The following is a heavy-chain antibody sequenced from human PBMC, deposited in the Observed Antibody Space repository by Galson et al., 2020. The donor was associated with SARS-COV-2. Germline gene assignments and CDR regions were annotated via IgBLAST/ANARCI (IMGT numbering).Heavy chain of an antibody. J-gene: IGHJ4*02. V-gene: IGHV3-23*03. CDR3: ARLAPPAVNYGGKLQSLYYFDY. Sequence: GGSLRLSCAASGFTFSSYAMSWVRQAPGKGLQWVSVIFSGGGTYYADSVKGRFTISRDNSKNTLYLQMNGLRAEDTAVYYCARLAPPAVNYGGKLQSLYYFDYWGQGTLVTVSS. CDR1: GFTFSSYA. CDR2: IFSGGGT. D-gene: IGHD4-17*01.